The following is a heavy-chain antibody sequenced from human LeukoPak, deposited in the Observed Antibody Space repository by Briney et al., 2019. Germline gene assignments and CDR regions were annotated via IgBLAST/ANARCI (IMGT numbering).Heavy chain of an antibody. CDR2: IYHSGST. CDR1: GGSISSYY. CDR3: AKSGGYGLIDC. J-gene: IGHJ4*02. D-gene: IGHD1-26*01. V-gene: IGHV4-59*05. Sequence: SETLSLTCTVSGGSISSYYWSWIRQPAGKGLEWIGRIYHSGSTYYNASLQSRVTISIDTSKNQFSLRLNSVTAADTAMYYCAKSGGYGLIDCWGQGTLVTVSS.